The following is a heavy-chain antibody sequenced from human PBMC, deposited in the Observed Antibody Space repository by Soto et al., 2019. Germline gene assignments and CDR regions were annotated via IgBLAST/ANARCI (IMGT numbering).Heavy chain of an antibody. D-gene: IGHD6-19*01. Sequence: PSETLSLTCTVSGGSISSYYWSWIRQPPGKGLEWIGYVYYSGSTNYNPSLKSRVTISVDTSKNQFSLKLSSVIAADTAVYYCARGGAVVAGTFDYWGQGTLVNVSS. J-gene: IGHJ4*02. CDR1: GGSISSYY. CDR3: ARGGAVVAGTFDY. CDR2: VYYSGST. V-gene: IGHV4-59*01.